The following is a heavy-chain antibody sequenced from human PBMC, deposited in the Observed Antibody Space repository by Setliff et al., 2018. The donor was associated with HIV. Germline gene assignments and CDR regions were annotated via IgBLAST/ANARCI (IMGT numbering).Heavy chain of an antibody. D-gene: IGHD4-17*01. J-gene: IGHJ4*02. CDR1: DASISTSNFL. V-gene: IGHV4-39*02. CDR2: SYYSSRT. CDR3: GRLETGPATSAYGPFNS. Sequence: KASETLPLTCTVSDASISTSNFLWGWIRQSPGKGLEWIGSSYYSSRTYYNPSLKNRVTISADTSKNHLSLKLTSLTAADTAVYYCGRLETGPATSAYGPFNSWGQGKMVTAPQ.